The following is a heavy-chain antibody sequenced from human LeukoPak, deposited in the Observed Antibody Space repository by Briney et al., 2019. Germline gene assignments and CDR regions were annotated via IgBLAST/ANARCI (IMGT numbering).Heavy chain of an antibody. J-gene: IGHJ3*02. D-gene: IGHD2-21*02. CDR1: GFTFSSYW. V-gene: IGHV3-7*01. CDR2: IKQDGSEK. Sequence: GGTLRLSCAASGFTFSSYWMSWVRQAPGKGLEWVANIKQDGSEKYYVDSVKGRFTISRDNAKNSLYLQMKSLRAEDTAVYYCARRAYCGGDCYSQDAFDIWGQGTMVTVSS. CDR3: ARRAYCGGDCYSQDAFDI.